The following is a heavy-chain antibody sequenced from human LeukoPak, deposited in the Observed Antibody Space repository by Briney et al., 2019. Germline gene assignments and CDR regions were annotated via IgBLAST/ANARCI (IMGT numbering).Heavy chain of an antibody. CDR3: AREVQGGNFDY. J-gene: IGHJ4*02. D-gene: IGHD2-15*01. CDR1: GGSISSYY. V-gene: IGHV4-59*01. Sequence: PSETLSLTCTVSGGSISSYYWSWIRQPPGKGLEWIGYIYYSGSTNYNPSLKSRVTIPVDTSKNQFSLKLGSVTAADTAVYYCAREVQGGNFDYWGQGTLVTVSS. CDR2: IYYSGST.